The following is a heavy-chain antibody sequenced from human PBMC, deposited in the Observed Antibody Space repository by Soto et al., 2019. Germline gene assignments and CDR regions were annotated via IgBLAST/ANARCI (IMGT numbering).Heavy chain of an antibody. Sequence: QVQLVQSGAEVKKPGASVKVSCKASGYTFTSYAMHWVRQAPGQRLEWMGWINAGNGNTKYSQKFQGRVTITRDTSASTAYMELSSLRSEDTAVYYCARWSSDCWSGYPRKGDAFDIWGQGTMVTVSS. CDR1: GYTFTSYA. V-gene: IGHV1-3*01. D-gene: IGHD3-3*01. J-gene: IGHJ3*02. CDR2: INAGNGNT. CDR3: ARWSSDCWSGYPRKGDAFDI.